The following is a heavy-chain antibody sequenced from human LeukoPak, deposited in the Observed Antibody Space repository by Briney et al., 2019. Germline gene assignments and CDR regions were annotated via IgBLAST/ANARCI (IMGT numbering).Heavy chain of an antibody. CDR2: IYYSGST. J-gene: IGHJ4*02. V-gene: IGHV4-38-2*02. CDR3: ARDWLRASVIANDY. CDR1: GYSISSGYY. D-gene: IGHD5-12*01. Sequence: PSETLSLTCTVSGYSISSGYYWGWIRQPPGKGLEWIGSIYYSGSTYYNPSLKSRVTISVDTSKNQFSLKLSSVTAADTAVYYCARDWLRASVIANDYWGQGTLVTVSS.